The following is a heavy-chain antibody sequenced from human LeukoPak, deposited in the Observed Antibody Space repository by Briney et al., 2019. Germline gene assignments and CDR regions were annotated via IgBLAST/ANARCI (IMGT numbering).Heavy chain of an antibody. CDR2: ISGSGGST. J-gene: IGHJ4*02. D-gene: IGHD5-12*01. V-gene: IGHV3-23*01. CDR1: GFTFSSHA. Sequence: GGSLRLSCAASGFTFSSHAMSWVRQAPGKGLEWVSAISGSGGSTYYADSVKGRFTISRDNAKNALFLRMSSLRVEDTATYYCASDIVATSGDFWGQGTLVGVSS. CDR3: ASDIVATSGDF.